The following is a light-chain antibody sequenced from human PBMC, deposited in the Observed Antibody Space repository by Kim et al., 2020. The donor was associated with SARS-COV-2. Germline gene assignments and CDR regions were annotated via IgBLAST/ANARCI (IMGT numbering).Light chain of an antibody. Sequence: SPGKRATIGCSASQGVSDDYLGWQQHTRGQAPRLLNYGASKRAAGIPGRFSGSGGGTDFTLTISRLEADDVAEYFWQQYVDSPRKFGQGTKVDIK. V-gene: IGKV3-20*01. CDR3: QQYVDSPRK. J-gene: IGKJ1*01. CDR1: QGVSDDY. CDR2: GAS.